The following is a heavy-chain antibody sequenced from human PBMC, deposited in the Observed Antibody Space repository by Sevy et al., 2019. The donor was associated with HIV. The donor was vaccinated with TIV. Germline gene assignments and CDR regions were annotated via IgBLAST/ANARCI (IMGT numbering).Heavy chain of an antibody. J-gene: IGHJ6*02. Sequence: GSLRLSCTVSGFTFGDYTLSWVRQAPGKGLEWVAFIRGKPYGGTTEYTASVKGRFTISRDDSKSIAYLQMNSLKTEDTAVYYCTRVEGAADWGMDVWGQRTTVTVSS. V-gene: IGHV3-49*04. CDR1: GFTFGDYT. CDR2: IRGKPYGGTT. D-gene: IGHD1-26*01. CDR3: TRVEGAADWGMDV.